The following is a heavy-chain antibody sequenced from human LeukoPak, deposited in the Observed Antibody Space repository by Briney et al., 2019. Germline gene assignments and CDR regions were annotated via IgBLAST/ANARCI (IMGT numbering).Heavy chain of an antibody. J-gene: IGHJ4*02. CDR3: ANQEATQYYFDY. CDR2: INHSGST. Sequence: SETLSLTCAVYGGSFSGYYWSWIRQPPGKGLEWIGEINHSGSTNYNPSLKSRVTISVDTSKNQFSLKLSSVTAADTAVYYCANQEATQYYFDYWGQGALVTVSS. CDR1: GGSFSGYY. V-gene: IGHV4-34*01.